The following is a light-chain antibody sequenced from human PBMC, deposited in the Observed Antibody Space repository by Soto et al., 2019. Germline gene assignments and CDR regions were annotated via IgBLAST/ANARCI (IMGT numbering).Light chain of an antibody. Sequence: EIVMTQSPATLSVSPGERAPLSCRARQSVSSKLAWYQQKPGQGPRLLIYGASTRATGIPARFSGSGSGTEFTLTISSLQSEDFAVYYCQHYSTWLWTFGQGTKVEIK. CDR2: GAS. J-gene: IGKJ1*01. V-gene: IGKV3-15*01. CDR1: QSVSSK. CDR3: QHYSTWLWT.